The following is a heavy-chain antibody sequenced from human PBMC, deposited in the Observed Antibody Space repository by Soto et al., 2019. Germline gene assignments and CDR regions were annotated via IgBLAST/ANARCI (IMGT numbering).Heavy chain of an antibody. CDR1: GFTFSSYG. D-gene: IGHD1-1*01. CDR2: ISYDEINK. J-gene: IGHJ4*02. V-gene: IGHV3-30*03. Sequence: GGSLRLSCAASGFTFSSYGMHWVRQAPGKGLEWVAIISYDEINKYYADSVKGRFTISRDNSKNTLYLQMNSLRAEDTAVYYCARSLYNRNDEFFDYWGQGTLVTV. CDR3: ARSLYNRNDEFFDY.